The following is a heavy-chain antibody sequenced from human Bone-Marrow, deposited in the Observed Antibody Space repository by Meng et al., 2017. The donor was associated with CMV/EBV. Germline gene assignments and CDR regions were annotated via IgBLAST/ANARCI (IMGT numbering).Heavy chain of an antibody. D-gene: IGHD2-2*01. J-gene: IGHJ3*02. CDR3: ARAPAGIVVVPAAPTRWAFDI. CDR1: GYSFTSYW. Sequence: KVSCKGSGYSFTSYWIGWVRQMPGKGLEWMGIIYPGDSDTRYSPSFQGQVTISADKSISTAYLQWSSLKASDTAMYYCARAPAGIVVVPAAPTRWAFDIWGQGTMVTVS. CDR2: IYPGDSDT. V-gene: IGHV5-51*01.